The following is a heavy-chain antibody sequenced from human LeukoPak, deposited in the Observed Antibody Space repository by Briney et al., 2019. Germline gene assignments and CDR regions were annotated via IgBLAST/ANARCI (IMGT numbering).Heavy chain of an antibody. Sequence: GGSLRLSCAASGFTFSSYSMIWVRQAPGKGLEWVSSIGSSSSYTYYVDSVKGRFTISRANAKNSLYLQMNSLRAEDTAVYYCAPFQDILTGYYLLDYWGQGTLVTVSS. CDR2: IGSSSSYT. D-gene: IGHD3-9*01. CDR1: GFTFSSYS. CDR3: APFQDILTGYYLLDY. J-gene: IGHJ4*02. V-gene: IGHV3-21*01.